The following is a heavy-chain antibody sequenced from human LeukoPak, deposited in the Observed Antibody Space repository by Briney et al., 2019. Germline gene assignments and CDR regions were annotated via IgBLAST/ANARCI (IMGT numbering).Heavy chain of an antibody. CDR1: GVTFRDAA. CDR2: LSYSGNNA. V-gene: IGHV3-23*01. Sequence: GGTLRLSCAVSGVTFRDAAMTCGRQAPGRGMEWFFILSYSGNNAYYAASMKGPSTISRDNSKNTLSLPMHSLRVEDTPIYYCAKAIQLSTWGLGTMVTVSS. CDR3: AKAIQLST. J-gene: IGHJ3*01. D-gene: IGHD3-16*02.